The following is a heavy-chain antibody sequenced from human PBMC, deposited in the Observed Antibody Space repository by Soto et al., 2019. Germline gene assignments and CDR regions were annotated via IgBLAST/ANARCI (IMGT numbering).Heavy chain of an antibody. CDR1: GFTFSSYA. J-gene: IGHJ4*02. V-gene: IGHV3-23*01. CDR2: ISGSGGGT. CDR3: AKFGMATTKRSPPYYIDY. Sequence: HPMGSLRLSCAASGFTFSSYAMSWVRQAPGKGLEWVSSISGSGGGTYYADSVKGRFTFSRDNSKNTLYLQMNSLRAEDTAVYYCAKFGMATTKRSPPYYIDYWGQGALVTVSS. D-gene: IGHD1-1*01.